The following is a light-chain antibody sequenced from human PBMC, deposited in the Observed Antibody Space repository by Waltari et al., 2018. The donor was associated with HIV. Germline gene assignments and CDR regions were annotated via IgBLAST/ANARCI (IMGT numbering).Light chain of an antibody. CDR3: CSYAGAYTYI. CDR2: DVS. Sequence: QSALTQPRSVSGSPGQSVTISCTATSSDVGAYNYVSWYQQHPGKAPKLLISDVSKRPSGVPHRFSGSKSGNTASLTISGLQAEDEADYYCCSYAGAYTYIFGTGTKVTVL. J-gene: IGLJ1*01. V-gene: IGLV2-11*01. CDR1: SSDVGAYNY.